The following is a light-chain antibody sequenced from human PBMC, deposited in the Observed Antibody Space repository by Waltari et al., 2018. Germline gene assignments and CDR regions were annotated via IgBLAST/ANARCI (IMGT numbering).Light chain of an antibody. Sequence: DIQLTQSPSFLSASVGDSVTITCRASQGISSYLAWYQQKPGKAPKLLIYGASTLQSGVPSRFSGSGSGTEFTLTISSLQPEDFASYSCQQLYSYPLTFGGGTKVEIK. CDR1: QGISSY. V-gene: IGKV1-9*01. CDR2: GAS. CDR3: QQLYSYPLT. J-gene: IGKJ4*01.